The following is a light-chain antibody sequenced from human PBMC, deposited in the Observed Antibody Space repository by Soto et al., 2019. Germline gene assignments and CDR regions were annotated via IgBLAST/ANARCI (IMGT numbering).Light chain of an antibody. V-gene: IGLV2-23*02. CDR1: SSDVGGYAL. J-gene: IGLJ1*01. CDR3: CSYAGRRASYD. Sequence: ALTQPASVSGSPGQSITISCTGSSSDVGGYALVSWYQQHPGQAPKLIIYEVTKRPSGVSSRFSASRSGLTASLTISGLQPEDAADYFCCSYAGRRASYDFGTGTKVPVL. CDR2: EVT.